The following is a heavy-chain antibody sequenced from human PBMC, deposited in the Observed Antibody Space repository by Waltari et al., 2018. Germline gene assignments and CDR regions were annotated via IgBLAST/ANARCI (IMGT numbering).Heavy chain of an antibody. J-gene: IGHJ4*02. CDR2: INHSGST. CDR1: GGSFSGYY. CDR3: ASTGGSGSSLGFDY. Sequence: QVQLQQWGAGLLKPSETLSLTCAVYGGSFSGYYWSWICQPPGKGLEWIGEINHSGSTNYNPSLKSRVTISVDTSKNQFSLKLSSVTAADTAVYYCASTGGSGSSLGFDYWGQGTLVTVSS. V-gene: IGHV4-34*01. D-gene: IGHD3-10*01.